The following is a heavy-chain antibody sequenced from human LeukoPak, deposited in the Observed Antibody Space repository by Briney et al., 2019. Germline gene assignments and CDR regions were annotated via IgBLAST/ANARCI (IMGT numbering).Heavy chain of an antibody. V-gene: IGHV1-18*01. CDR3: ARSYYDILTGWGGWFDP. J-gene: IGHJ5*02. D-gene: IGHD3-9*01. CDR2: ISAYNGNT. CDR1: GYTFTSYG. Sequence: GASVKVSCKASGYTFTSYGISWVRQAPGQGLEWMGWISAYNGNTNYAQKLQGRVTMTTDTSTSTAYMELRSLRSDDTAVYYCARSYYDILTGWGGWFDPWGQGTLVTVSS.